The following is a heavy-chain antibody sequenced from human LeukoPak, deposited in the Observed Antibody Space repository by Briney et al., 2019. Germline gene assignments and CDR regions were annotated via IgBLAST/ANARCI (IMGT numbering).Heavy chain of an antibody. CDR3: ARDRGVGVLRYFDWPSGY. CDR2: INPNSGGT. D-gene: IGHD3-9*01. V-gene: IGHV1-2*02. CDR1: GYTFTGYY. J-gene: IGHJ4*02. Sequence: ASVKVSCKASGYTFTGYYMHWVRQAPGQGLEWMGWINPNSGGTNYAQKFQGRVTMTRDTSISTAYMELSRLRSDDTAVYYCARDRGVGVLRYFDWPSGYWGQGTLVIVSS.